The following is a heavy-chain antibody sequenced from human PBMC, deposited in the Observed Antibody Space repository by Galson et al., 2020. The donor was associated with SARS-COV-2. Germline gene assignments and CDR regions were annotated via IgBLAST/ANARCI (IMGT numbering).Heavy chain of an antibody. Sequence: RLSCAASGFTFSSWAMSWVRQAPGKGLEWVSVISVSGSSTDYADSVKGRFSISRDDSKNSLYLQINNLRAEDSAIYYCAKEGSTRSSPPYYFDYWGQGTLVTVSS. CDR2: ISVSGSST. CDR3: AKEGSTRSSPPYYFDY. D-gene: IGHD1-1*01. V-gene: IGHV3-23*01. CDR1: GFTFSSWA. J-gene: IGHJ4*02.